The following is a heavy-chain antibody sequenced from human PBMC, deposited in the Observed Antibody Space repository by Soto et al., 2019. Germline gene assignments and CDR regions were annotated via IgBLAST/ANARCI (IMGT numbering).Heavy chain of an antibody. Sequence: GESLKISCKGSGYIFTAYWISWVRQMPGKGLEWMGRIDPSDSYTDYSPSFQGHVTIASDKSISTAYLQWTSLKASDTATYFCARHLGADSLIKYGVDVWGPGTTVTVSS. V-gene: IGHV5-10-1*01. D-gene: IGHD3-10*01. J-gene: IGHJ6*02. CDR1: GYIFTAYW. CDR2: IDPSDSYT. CDR3: ARHLGADSLIKYGVDV.